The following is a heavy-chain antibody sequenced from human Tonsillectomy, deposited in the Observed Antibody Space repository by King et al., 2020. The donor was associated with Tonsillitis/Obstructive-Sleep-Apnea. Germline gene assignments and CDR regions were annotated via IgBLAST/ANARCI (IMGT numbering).Heavy chain of an antibody. CDR2: ISSSSSYI. Sequence: VQLVESGGGLVKPGGSRRLSCAASGFTFSSFSRNWVRQAPGKGLEWLSSISSSSSYIYYADSVKGRCTISRDNAKNSLYLQMNSLRAEETAVYYCERGDIVIVPSAIGDWGQGTLVTVSS. J-gene: IGHJ4*02. CDR1: GFTFSSFS. V-gene: IGHV3-21*01. D-gene: IGHD2-2*02. CDR3: ERGDIVIVPSAIGD.